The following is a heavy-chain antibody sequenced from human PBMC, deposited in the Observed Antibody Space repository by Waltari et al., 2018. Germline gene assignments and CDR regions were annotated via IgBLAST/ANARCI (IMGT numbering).Heavy chain of an antibody. Sequence: QVQLVQSGAEVKKPGSSVKVSCKASGGTFSSYTISWVRQAPGQGLEWMGRIMPILGIANYAQKFQGRVTITADKSTSTAYMELSSLRSEDTAVYYCARAGYYDFWSGPPPLFDYWGQGTLVTVSS. D-gene: IGHD3-3*01. CDR1: GGTFSSYT. V-gene: IGHV1-69*02. J-gene: IGHJ4*02. CDR2: IMPILGIA. CDR3: ARAGYYDFWSGPPPLFDY.